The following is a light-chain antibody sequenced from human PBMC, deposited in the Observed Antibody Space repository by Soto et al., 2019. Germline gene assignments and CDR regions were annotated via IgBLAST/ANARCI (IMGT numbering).Light chain of an antibody. CDR2: AAS. CDR1: QSFSSY. CDR3: QQYNSHRWT. V-gene: IGKV1-39*01. J-gene: IGKJ1*01. Sequence: DIQMTQSPSALAASVAGSVTSTCGASQSFSSYLNWYQQKPGKAPKLLIYAASSLQSRVPSRFSGSGSGTDFTLTISSLQPEDFATYYCQQYNSHRWTFGQGTKVEIK.